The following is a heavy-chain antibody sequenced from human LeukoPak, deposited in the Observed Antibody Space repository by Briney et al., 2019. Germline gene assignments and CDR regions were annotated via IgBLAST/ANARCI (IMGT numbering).Heavy chain of an antibody. CDR3: ARGGSSNWTPFDY. Sequence: SETLSLTCTVSGGSISSSSYYWGWIRQPPGKGLEWIGSFYYSGSTYYNPSLKSRVTISIDTSKNQFSLKLNSVTAADTAVYYCARGGSSNWTPFDYWGQGTLVTFSS. CDR1: GGSISSSSYY. D-gene: IGHD6-13*01. CDR2: FYYSGST. J-gene: IGHJ4*02. V-gene: IGHV4-39*07.